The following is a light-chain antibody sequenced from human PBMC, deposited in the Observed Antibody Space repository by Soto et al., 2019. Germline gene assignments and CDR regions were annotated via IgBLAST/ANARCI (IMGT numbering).Light chain of an antibody. CDR2: EVS. J-gene: IGLJ2*01. CDR3: SSYISSSLPV. V-gene: IGLV2-14*01. CDR1: SSDVGGYNY. Sequence: QSALTQPASVSGSPGQSITISCTGTSSDVGGYNYVSWYQQHPGKAPKLMIYEVSNRPSGVSNRFSGSKSGNTASLTISGLQAEDEADYYCSSYISSSLPVFSGGTKLTVL.